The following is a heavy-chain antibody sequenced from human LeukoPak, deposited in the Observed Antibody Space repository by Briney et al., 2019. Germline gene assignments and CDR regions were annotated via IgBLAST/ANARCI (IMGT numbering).Heavy chain of an antibody. CDR3: ARADCTVASCYAWRDAFHI. V-gene: IGHV4-59*01. CDR2: VYYTGST. J-gene: IGHJ3*02. Sequence: SETLSLTCSVSGGSMSSYYWSWIRQPPGKGLEWIGYVYYTGSTNYNPSLQSRVSISVDTSKNLFSLRLSSVTAADTAVYYCARADCTVASCYAWRDAFHIWGQGTMVSVSS. CDR1: GGSMSSYY. D-gene: IGHD2-2*01.